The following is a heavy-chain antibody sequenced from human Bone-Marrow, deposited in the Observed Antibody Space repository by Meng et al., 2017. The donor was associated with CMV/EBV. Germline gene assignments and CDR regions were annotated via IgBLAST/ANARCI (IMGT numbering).Heavy chain of an antibody. V-gene: IGHV3-7*01. CDR2: IKQDGSEK. J-gene: IGHJ6*02. CDR1: GFTFSSYW. D-gene: IGHD3-3*01. CDR3: ARQKGYYDFWSGQEDYYYGMDV. Sequence: GESLKISCAASGFTFSSYWMSWVRQAPGKGLEWVANIKQDGSEKYYVDSVKGRFTISRDNAKNSLYLQMNSLRAEDTAVYYCARQKGYYDFWSGQEDYYYGMDVWGQGTTVTVSS.